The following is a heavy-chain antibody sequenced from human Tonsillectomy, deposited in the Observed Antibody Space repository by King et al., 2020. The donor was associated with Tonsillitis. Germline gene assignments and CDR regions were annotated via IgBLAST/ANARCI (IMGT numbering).Heavy chain of an antibody. CDR2: INPNSGGT. V-gene: IGHV1-2*02. D-gene: IGHD3-3*01. Sequence: QLVQSGAEVKKPGASVKVSCKASGYTFTGYYMHWVRQAPGQGLEWMGWINPNSGGTNYAQKFQGRVTMTRDTSISTAYMELSRLRSDDTAVYYCARDSLDFWSGYYRAYYYYYMDVWGKGTTVTVSS. CDR1: GYTFTGYY. J-gene: IGHJ6*03. CDR3: ARDSLDFWSGYYRAYYYYYMDV.